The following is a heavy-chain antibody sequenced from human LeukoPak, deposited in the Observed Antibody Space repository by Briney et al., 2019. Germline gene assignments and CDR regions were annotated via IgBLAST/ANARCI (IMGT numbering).Heavy chain of an antibody. CDR1: GFTFSSYA. CDR3: ARDSGSYYLYHDY. Sequence: GGSQRLSCAASGFTFSSYAMSWVRQAPGKGLEWVSYISSSSSTIYYADSVKGRFTISRDNAKNSLYLQMNSLRAEDTAVYYCARDSGSYYLYHDYWGQGTLVTVSS. J-gene: IGHJ4*02. D-gene: IGHD1-26*01. CDR2: ISSSSSTI. V-gene: IGHV3-48*01.